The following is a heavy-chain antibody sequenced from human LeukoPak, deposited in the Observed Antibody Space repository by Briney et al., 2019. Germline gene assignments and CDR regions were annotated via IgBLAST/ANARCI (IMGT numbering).Heavy chain of an antibody. J-gene: IGHJ4*02. CDR3: ARGRGYYYGSGSYYSDY. Sequence: GASVEVSCKASGYTFTSYDINWVRQATGQGLEWMGWMNPNSGNTGYAQKFQGRVTMTRNTSISTAYMELSSLRSEDTAVYYCARGRGYYYGSGSYYSDYWGQGTLVTVSS. V-gene: IGHV1-8*01. D-gene: IGHD3-10*01. CDR2: MNPNSGNT. CDR1: GYTFTSYD.